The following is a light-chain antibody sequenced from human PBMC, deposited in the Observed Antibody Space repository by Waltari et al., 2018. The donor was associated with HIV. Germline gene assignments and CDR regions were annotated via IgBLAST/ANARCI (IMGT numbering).Light chain of an antibody. Sequence: DVVMTQSPLSLPVTLGQPASISCSSSQSLLYSDGKTYLSWFQQRPGQSPRRLIYKVSNRDSGVPDRFSGSGSGTDFTLKISRVEAEDVGVYYCMQGTHWPRYTFGQGTKLEIK. CDR3: MQGTHWPRYT. CDR2: KVS. V-gene: IGKV2-30*01. J-gene: IGKJ2*01. CDR1: QSLLYSDGKTY.